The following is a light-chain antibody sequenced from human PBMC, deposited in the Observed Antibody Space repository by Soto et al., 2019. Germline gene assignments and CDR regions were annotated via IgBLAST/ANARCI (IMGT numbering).Light chain of an antibody. J-gene: IGKJ3*01. CDR2: GAS. CDR1: QSVSTY. V-gene: IGKV3-11*01. Sequence: IVLTQSPATLSLSPGERATLSCRASQSVSTYLAWYQQKPGQAPRLLIYGASNRAPGIPARFSGSGSETDFTLTISSLEPEDFAVYSCQQRSDWPPIFTFGPGTKVDIK. CDR3: QQRSDWPPIFT.